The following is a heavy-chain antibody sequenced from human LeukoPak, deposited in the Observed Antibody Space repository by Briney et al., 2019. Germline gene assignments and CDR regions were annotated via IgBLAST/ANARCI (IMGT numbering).Heavy chain of an antibody. J-gene: IGHJ4*02. CDR2: IKQDGSAK. D-gene: IGHD3-3*01. Sequence: PGGSLRLSCAASGFTFSSYWMSWVRQAPGKGLEWVANIKQDGSAKYYVDSVKGRFTISRDNAKNSLYLQMGSLRAEDTAVYYCARESRDYDFWSGYYTRYYFDYWGQGTLVTVSS. CDR3: ARESRDYDFWSGYYTRYYFDY. V-gene: IGHV3-7*01. CDR1: GFTFSSYW.